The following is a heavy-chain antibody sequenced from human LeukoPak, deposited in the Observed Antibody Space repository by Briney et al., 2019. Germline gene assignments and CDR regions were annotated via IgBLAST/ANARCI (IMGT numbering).Heavy chain of an antibody. V-gene: IGHV4-34*01. CDR1: GGSFSGYY. Sequence: PSETLSLTCAVYGGSFSGYYWSWIRQPPGKGLEWIGEINHSGSTNYNPSLKSRVTISVDTSKNQFSLKLSSVTAADTAVYYCARVNYDILTGHPNYFDYWGQGTLVTVSS. CDR3: ARVNYDILTGHPNYFDY. J-gene: IGHJ4*02. CDR2: INHSGST. D-gene: IGHD3-9*01.